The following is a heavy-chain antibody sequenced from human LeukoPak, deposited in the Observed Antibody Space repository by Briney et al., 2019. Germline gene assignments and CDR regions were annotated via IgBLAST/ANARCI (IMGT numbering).Heavy chain of an antibody. CDR2: ISSSSSYI. CDR3: VRVLGSNYGEVDY. Sequence: PGGSLRLSCAASGFTFSSYSMNWVRRAPGKGLEWVSSISSSSSYIYYADSVKGRFTISRDNAKNSLYLQMNSLRAEDTAVYYCVRVLGSNYGEVDYWGQGTLVTVSS. D-gene: IGHD4-4*01. V-gene: IGHV3-21*01. J-gene: IGHJ4*02. CDR1: GFTFSSYS.